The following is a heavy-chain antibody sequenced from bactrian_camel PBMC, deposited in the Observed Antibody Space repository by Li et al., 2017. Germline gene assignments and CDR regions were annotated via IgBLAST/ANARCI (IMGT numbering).Heavy chain of an antibody. Sequence: HVQLVESGGGSVQAGGSLKLSCIAKFNLDTFGVAWFRRPPGKEREGVARIYSGGAATHYADSVKDRFTVSKDNSKNILYLQMNSLKVEDTAMYFCVVDRGSVSRTTVAGDTKNYELAYRGQGTQVTV. J-gene: IGHJ4*01. D-gene: IGHD2*01. CDR1: FNLDTFG. CDR2: IYSGGAAT. V-gene: IGHV3S63*01. CDR3: VVDRGSVSRTTVAGDTKNYELAY.